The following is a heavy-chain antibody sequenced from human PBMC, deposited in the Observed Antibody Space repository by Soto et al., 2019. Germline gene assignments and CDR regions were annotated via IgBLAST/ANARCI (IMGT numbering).Heavy chain of an antibody. CDR3: DKAGVRDLIVEVPVYFDN. J-gene: IGHJ4*02. D-gene: IGHD2-21*01. V-gene: IGHV3-9*01. Sequence: EVQLVESGGGLVQPGRSLRLSCAASGFIFDNSGMHWVRQAPGKGLEWVSGISWNGGNNGYADSVRGGFFISRDNAKDSLFLQMDSLRPDDPAFYYCDKAGVRDLIVEVPVYFDNWGQGTLVTVSS. CDR1: GFIFDNSG. CDR2: ISWNGGNN.